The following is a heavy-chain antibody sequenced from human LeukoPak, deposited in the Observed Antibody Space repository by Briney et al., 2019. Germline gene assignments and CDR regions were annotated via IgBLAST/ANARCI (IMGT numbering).Heavy chain of an antibody. Sequence: PSETLSLTCAVYGGSFSGYYWSWIRQPPGKGLEWIGEINHSGSTNYNPSLKSRVTISVDTSKNQFSLKLSSVTAADTAVYYCARGRGTRVVPAALYYFDYWGQGTLVTVSS. J-gene: IGHJ4*02. CDR1: GGSFSGYY. D-gene: IGHD2-2*01. CDR2: INHSGST. V-gene: IGHV4-34*01. CDR3: ARGRGTRVVPAALYYFDY.